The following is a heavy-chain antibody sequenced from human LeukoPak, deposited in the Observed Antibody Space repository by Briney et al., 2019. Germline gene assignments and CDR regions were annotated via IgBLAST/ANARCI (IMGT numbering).Heavy chain of an antibody. CDR2: ISGSGGST. Sequence: GGSLRLSCAASGFTFSNYAMNWVRQAPGKGLEWVSAISGSGGSTYYADSVKGRFTISRDNSKNTLYLQMNSLRAEDTAVYYCAKDQSSTWYSYFQHWGQGTLVTVSS. CDR1: GFTFSNYA. D-gene: IGHD6-13*01. CDR3: AKDQSSTWYSYFQH. J-gene: IGHJ1*01. V-gene: IGHV3-23*01.